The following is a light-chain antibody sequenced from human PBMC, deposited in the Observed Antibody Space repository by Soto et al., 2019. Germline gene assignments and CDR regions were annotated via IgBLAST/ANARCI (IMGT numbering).Light chain of an antibody. Sequence: DIPLTQSPSFLSASVGDRVTITCRASQGISSYLAWYQQKPGKAPKLLIYAASTLQSGVPSRFSGSGSGTEFTLTISNLQPEDFATYYCQQLNSYPLTFGGGTKVEIK. J-gene: IGKJ4*01. CDR3: QQLNSYPLT. CDR1: QGISSY. V-gene: IGKV1-9*01. CDR2: AAS.